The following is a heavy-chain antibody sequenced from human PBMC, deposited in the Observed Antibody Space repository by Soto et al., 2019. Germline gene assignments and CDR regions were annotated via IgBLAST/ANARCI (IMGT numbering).Heavy chain of an antibody. J-gene: IGHJ5*02. CDR2: ISAYNGNT. CDR3: ARDSPPFDP. Sequence: QVQLVQSGAEVKKPGASVKVSCKASGYTFSSYHISWVRQAPGPGLEWMGWISAYNGNTNYAQKLQGRVTMTTDTSTCTAYMELRSLSSDDPAVYYCARDSPPFDPWGQGTLVTVSS. CDR1: GYTFSSYH. V-gene: IGHV1-18*01.